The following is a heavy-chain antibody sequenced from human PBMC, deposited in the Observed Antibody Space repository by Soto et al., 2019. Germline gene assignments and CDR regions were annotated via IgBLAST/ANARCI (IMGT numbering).Heavy chain of an antibody. V-gene: IGHV3-11*01. CDR3: ASSLTYYDFWSGYSNRKRYYYYMDV. D-gene: IGHD3-3*01. Sequence: GSLRLSCAASGFTFSDYYMSWIRQAPGKGLEWVSYISSSGSTIYYADSVKGRFTISRDNAKNSLYLQMNSVRAEDTAVDYCASSLTYYDFWSGYSNRKRYYYYMDVWGKGTTVTVSS. J-gene: IGHJ6*03. CDR1: GFTFSDYY. CDR2: ISSSGSTI.